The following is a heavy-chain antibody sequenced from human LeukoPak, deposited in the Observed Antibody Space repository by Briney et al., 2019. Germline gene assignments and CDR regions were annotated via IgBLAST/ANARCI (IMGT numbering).Heavy chain of an antibody. V-gene: IGHV4-30-2*01. D-gene: IGHD2-15*01. Sequence: SETLSLTCAVSGGSFSSGDYSWSWIRQPPGKGLEWIGYIYHSGSPYYNPSLKSRVTISIDRSKNQLSLNLNSVTAADTAVYYCAREILSSVGYFDYWGQGILVTVSS. CDR2: IYHSGSP. J-gene: IGHJ4*02. CDR1: GGSFSSGDYS. CDR3: AREILSSVGYFDY.